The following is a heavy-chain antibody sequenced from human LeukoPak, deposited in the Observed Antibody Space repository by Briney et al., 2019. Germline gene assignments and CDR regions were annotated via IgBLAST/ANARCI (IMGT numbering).Heavy chain of an antibody. J-gene: IGHJ4*02. V-gene: IGHV4-34*01. CDR1: GGSFSGYY. CDR3: TRDPSAVDRSAY. CDR2: INHSGST. D-gene: IGHD3-22*01. Sequence: SETLSLSCAVYGGSFSGYYWSWIRQPPGKGLEWIGEINHSGSTNYNPSLKSRVTISVDTSKNQFSLKLSSVTAADTAVYFCTRDPSAVDRSAYWGQGTLVTVSS.